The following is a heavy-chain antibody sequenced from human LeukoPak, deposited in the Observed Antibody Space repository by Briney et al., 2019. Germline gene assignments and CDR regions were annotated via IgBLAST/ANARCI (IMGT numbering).Heavy chain of an antibody. D-gene: IGHD3-3*01. J-gene: IGHJ3*02. V-gene: IGHV4-34*01. CDR1: GGSFSGYY. Sequence: SETLSLTCAVYGGSFSGYYWSWIRQPPGKGLGWIGEINHSGSTNYNPSLKSRVTISVDTSKNQFSLKLSSVTAADTAVYYCARVDVLRFLEWTYDAFDIWGQGTMVTVSS. CDR3: ARVDVLRFLEWTYDAFDI. CDR2: INHSGST.